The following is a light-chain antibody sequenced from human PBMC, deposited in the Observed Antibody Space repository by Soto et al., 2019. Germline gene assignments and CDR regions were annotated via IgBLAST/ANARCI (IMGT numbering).Light chain of an antibody. CDR2: AAS. J-gene: IGKJ1*01. V-gene: IGKV1-5*01. Sequence: DIQMTQSPSTLSASVGDRVTITCRASQTLSSWLAWYQQKPGKAPKLLIYAASSLESGVPSRFSGSGSGTEFTLTISSLQPDDFATYYCQQYNGYSETFGQGTKVEIK. CDR3: QQYNGYSET. CDR1: QTLSSW.